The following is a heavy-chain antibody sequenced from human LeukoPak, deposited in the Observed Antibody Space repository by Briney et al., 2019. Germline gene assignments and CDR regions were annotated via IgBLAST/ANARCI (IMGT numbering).Heavy chain of an antibody. J-gene: IGHJ3*02. Sequence: GGTLRLSCAASGFTFSIHGMNWVRQAPGKGLEWVSGISPGADITYYADSVKGRFTISRDNSKNTPYLQMNSLRAEDTALYYCAFGDRNFDWINDAFDIWGQGTMVTVSS. CDR3: AFGDRNFDWINDAFDI. CDR2: ISPGADIT. D-gene: IGHD3-9*01. V-gene: IGHV3-23*01. CDR1: GFTFSIHG.